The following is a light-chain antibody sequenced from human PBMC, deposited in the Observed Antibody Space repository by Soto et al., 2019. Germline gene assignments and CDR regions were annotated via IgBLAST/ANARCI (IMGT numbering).Light chain of an antibody. Sequence: QSVLTQPASVSGSPGQSITISCTGTSSDVGGYNYVSWYQQHPGKAPKLMIYDVSNRPSGVSNRFSGSKSGNTASLTISGPQAEDEADYYCSSYTSSSTRFGTGTKATVL. CDR2: DVS. CDR3: SSYTSSSTR. V-gene: IGLV2-14*01. J-gene: IGLJ1*01. CDR1: SSDVGGYNY.